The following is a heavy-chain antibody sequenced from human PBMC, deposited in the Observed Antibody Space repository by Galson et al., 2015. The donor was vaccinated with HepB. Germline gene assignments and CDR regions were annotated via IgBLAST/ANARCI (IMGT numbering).Heavy chain of an antibody. Sequence: SVKVSCKASGYTFISYPVHWVRQAPGQRLEWLGWINPGNSNTKYSQKFQGRVTITRDTSASTAYMELSSLRSEDTAVYYCARSNYDILTGYYNRYFDYWGQGTLVTVSS. V-gene: IGHV1-3*01. CDR2: INPGNSNT. CDR3: ARSNYDILTGYYNRYFDY. D-gene: IGHD3-9*01. J-gene: IGHJ4*02. CDR1: GYTFISYP.